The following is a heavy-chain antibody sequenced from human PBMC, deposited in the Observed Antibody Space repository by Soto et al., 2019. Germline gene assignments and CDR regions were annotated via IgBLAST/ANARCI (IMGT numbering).Heavy chain of an antibody. Sequence: SETLSLTCTVSGVSISSSSSYWGWIRQPPGKGLERIGKIYSSGTTHYSPSLMGRVTISVDTSKNHFSLKLTSVTAADTAFYYCARDTYLDYWGQGTLVTVSS. V-gene: IGHV4-39*02. CDR2: IYSSGTT. J-gene: IGHJ4*02. CDR3: ARDTYLDY. CDR1: GVSISSSSSY.